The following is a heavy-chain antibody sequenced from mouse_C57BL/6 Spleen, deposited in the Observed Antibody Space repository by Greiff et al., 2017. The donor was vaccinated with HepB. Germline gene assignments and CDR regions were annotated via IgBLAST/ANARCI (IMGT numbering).Heavy chain of an antibody. D-gene: IGHD4-1*01. Sequence: VQLQQSGAELARPGASVKLSCKASGYTFTSYGISWVKQRTGQGLEWIGEIYPRSGNTYYNEKFKGKATLTADKSSSTAYMELRSLTSEDSAVYFCARKLGHLRYAMDCRGQGTSVTVA. CDR3: ARKLGHLRYAMDC. CDR2: IYPRSGNT. V-gene: IGHV1-81*01. J-gene: IGHJ4*01. CDR1: GYTFTSYG.